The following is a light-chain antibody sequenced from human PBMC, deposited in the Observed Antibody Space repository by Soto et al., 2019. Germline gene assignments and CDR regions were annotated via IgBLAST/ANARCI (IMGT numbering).Light chain of an antibody. CDR3: MQALQTHT. CDR1: QSLLHSNGYNY. CDR2: LGS. V-gene: IGKV2-28*01. Sequence: DIVMTQSPLSLPVTPGEPASISCRSSQSLLHSNGYNYLDWYLQKPGQSPQLLIYLGSNRASGVPDRFSASGSGTDFTLKISRVEAEDVGVYYCMQALQTHTFGQGTKLEIK. J-gene: IGKJ2*01.